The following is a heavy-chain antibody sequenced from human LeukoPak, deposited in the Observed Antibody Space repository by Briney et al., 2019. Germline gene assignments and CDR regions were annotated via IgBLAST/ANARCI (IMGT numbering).Heavy chain of an antibody. CDR1: GGSFSGYS. CDR3: SRGSLPPSSLYGMDV. V-gene: IGHV4-34*01. CDR2: INHSGST. D-gene: IGHD3-10*01. Sequence: SETLSLTCVVYGGSFSGYSWRWIRQPPGTGLEWIGEINHSGSTTNNPSLKSRVTISVDTSKSQFSVRLSSVTAADTAVDYCSRGSLPPSSLYGMDVWGKGTTVTVSS. J-gene: IGHJ6*04.